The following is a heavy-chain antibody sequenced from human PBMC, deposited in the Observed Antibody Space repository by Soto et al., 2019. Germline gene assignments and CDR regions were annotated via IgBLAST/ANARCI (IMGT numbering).Heavy chain of an antibody. CDR1: GFTFSSYA. V-gene: IGHV3-30-3*01. Sequence: QVQLVESGGGVVQPGRSLRLSCAASGFTFSSYAMHWVRQAPGKGLEWVAVISYDGSNKYYADSVKGRFTISRDNSKNPMYRQMNSVRAEDTAVYYWARDYRGVAGSRHYYGMDVWGQGTTVTVSS. CDR2: ISYDGSNK. D-gene: IGHD6-19*01. J-gene: IGHJ6*02. CDR3: ARDYRGVAGSRHYYGMDV.